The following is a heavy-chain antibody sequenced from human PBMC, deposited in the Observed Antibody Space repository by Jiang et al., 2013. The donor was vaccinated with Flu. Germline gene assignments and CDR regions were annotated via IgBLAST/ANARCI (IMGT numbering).Heavy chain of an antibody. CDR3: ATSRM. D-gene: IGHD1-14*01. J-gene: IGHJ3*01. Sequence: IIYPADSDTRYSPSFQGRVTISADKSISTAYLQWSSLKASDTAMYYCATSRMWGQGTMVTVSS. V-gene: IGHV5-51*01. CDR2: IYPADSDT.